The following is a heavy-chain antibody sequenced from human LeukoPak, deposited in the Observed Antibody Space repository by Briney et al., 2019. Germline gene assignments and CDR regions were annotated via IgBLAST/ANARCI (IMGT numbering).Heavy chain of an antibody. J-gene: IGHJ4*02. CDR1: GFTFTSYS. Sequence: GGSLRLSCAASGFTFTSYSMNWVRQAPGKGLEWVSSISSSSSYRYYADSVKGRFTISRDNAKNSLYLQMNSLRAEDTAVYYCARDQGEYSSSSGLDYWGQGTLVTVSS. D-gene: IGHD6-6*01. V-gene: IGHV3-21*01. CDR3: ARDQGEYSSSSGLDY. CDR2: ISSSSSYR.